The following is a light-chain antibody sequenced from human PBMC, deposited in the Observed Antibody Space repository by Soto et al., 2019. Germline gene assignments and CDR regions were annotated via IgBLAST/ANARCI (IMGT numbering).Light chain of an antibody. V-gene: IGLV2-14*01. J-gene: IGLJ1*01. Sequence: QSALTQPASVSGSPGQSITISCTGTSSDVGGYNYVSWYQQHPGKAPKLIIFEVSNRFSGSKSGNTASLTISWLQAEDEADYYCSSYTSSNSYAFGTGTKLTVL. CDR1: SSDVGGYNY. CDR3: SSYTSSNSYA. CDR2: EVS.